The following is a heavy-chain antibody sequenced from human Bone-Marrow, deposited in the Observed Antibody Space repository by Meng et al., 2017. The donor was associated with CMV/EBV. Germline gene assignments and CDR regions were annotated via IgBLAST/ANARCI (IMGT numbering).Heavy chain of an antibody. V-gene: IGHV3-33*08. D-gene: IGHD6-6*01. J-gene: IGHJ4*02. CDR3: FIAARPVDY. CDR2: IWYDGSNK. CDR1: GFTFSSYW. Sequence: GESLKISCAASGFTFSSYWMSWVRQAPGKGLEWVAVIWYDGSNKYYADSVKGRFTISRDNSKNTLYLQMNSLRAEDTAVYYCFIAARPVDYWGQGTLVTASS.